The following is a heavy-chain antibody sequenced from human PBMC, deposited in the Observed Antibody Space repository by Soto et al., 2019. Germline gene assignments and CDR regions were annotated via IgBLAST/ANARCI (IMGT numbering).Heavy chain of an antibody. D-gene: IGHD6-13*01. V-gene: IGHV1-18*01. J-gene: IGHJ4*02. CDR3: ARAGYSSSWYLSGFDY. CDR1: GYTFTSYG. Sequence: ASVKVSCKASGYTFTSYGISWVRQAPGQGLEWMGWISAYNGNTNYAQKLQGRVTMTTDTSTSTAYMELRSLRSDDTAVYYCARAGYSSSWYLSGFDYWGQGTLVTVSS. CDR2: ISAYNGNT.